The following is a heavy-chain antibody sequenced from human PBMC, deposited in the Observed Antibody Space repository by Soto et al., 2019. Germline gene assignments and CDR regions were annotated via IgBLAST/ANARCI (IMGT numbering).Heavy chain of an antibody. D-gene: IGHD2-2*01. CDR3: ARHDCISSSCYYYYYYCMDV. Sequence: QVQLVQSGAEVKKPGSSVKVSCKASGGTFSSYAISWVRQAPGQGLEWMGGIIPIFGTANYAQKFQGRVTITADESTTTAYIELSSLRSEDTAVYYCARHDCISSSCYYYYYYCMDVWGQGTTVTVSS. CDR2: IIPIFGTA. CDR1: GGTFSSYA. J-gene: IGHJ6*02. V-gene: IGHV1-69*12.